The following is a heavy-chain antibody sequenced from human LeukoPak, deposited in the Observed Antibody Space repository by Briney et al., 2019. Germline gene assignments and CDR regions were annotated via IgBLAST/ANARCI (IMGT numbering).Heavy chain of an antibody. CDR2: ISGGTT. CDR3: SRGSGWLSVY. J-gene: IGHJ4*02. V-gene: IGHV3-49*03. CDR1: GFTFCDYL. D-gene: IGHD6-19*01. Sequence: PGRSLRLSCTASGFTFCDYLMSWFRQAPGKGLEWIGFISGGTTEYAASVKGRFTISRDDSTSIAYLQMNSLTTEDTAVYYCSRGSGWLSVYWGQGTLVTASS.